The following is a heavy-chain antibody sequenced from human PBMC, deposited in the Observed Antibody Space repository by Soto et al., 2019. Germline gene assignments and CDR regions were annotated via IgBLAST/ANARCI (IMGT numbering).Heavy chain of an antibody. D-gene: IGHD3-16*01. CDR2: TSYDGSNK. Sequence: QVQLVESGGGVVQPGTSLRLSCVGSGFTFRSYVILWVRQAPGKGLEWVALTSYDGSNKYYDDSVEGRFTISRDNSRNTVDLQMDNLRLEDTALYYCARWGTTGGLDVWGQGTLVSVSS. CDR3: ARWGTTGGLDV. V-gene: IGHV3-30*19. CDR1: GFTFRSYV. J-gene: IGHJ4*02.